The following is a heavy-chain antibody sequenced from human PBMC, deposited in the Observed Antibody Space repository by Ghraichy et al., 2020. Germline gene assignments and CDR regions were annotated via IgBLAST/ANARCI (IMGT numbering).Heavy chain of an antibody. V-gene: IGHV4-59*01. J-gene: IGHJ5*02. Sequence: SETLSLTCTVSGGSISSYYWSWIRQPPGKGLEWIGYIYYSGSTNYNPSLKSRVTISVDTSKNQFSLKLSSVTAADTAVYYCARGGTRNWFDPWGQGTLVTVSS. D-gene: IGHD1-14*01. CDR2: IYYSGST. CDR3: ARGGTRNWFDP. CDR1: GGSISSYY.